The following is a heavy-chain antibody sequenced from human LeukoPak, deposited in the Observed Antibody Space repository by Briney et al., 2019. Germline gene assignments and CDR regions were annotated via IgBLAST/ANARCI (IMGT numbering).Heavy chain of an antibody. CDR3: ARAVLLLFWELLLDP. D-gene: IGHD3-10*01. CDR2: INPSGGST. CDR1: GYTFTSYY. V-gene: IGHV1-46*03. J-gene: IGHJ5*02. Sequence: ASVKVSCKASGYTFTSYYMHWVRQAPGQGLEWMGIINPSGGSTSYALKFQGRVTMTRDTSTSTVYMELSSLRSEDTAVYYCARAVLLLFWELLLDPWGQGTLVTVSS.